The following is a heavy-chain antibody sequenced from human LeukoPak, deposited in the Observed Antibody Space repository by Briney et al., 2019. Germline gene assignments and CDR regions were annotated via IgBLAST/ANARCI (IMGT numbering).Heavy chain of an antibody. V-gene: IGHV4-34*01. CDR1: GGSFSGYY. CDR2: INYTGST. J-gene: IGHJ6*03. Sequence: PGETLSLTCAVCGGSFSGYYWTWVRQPPGKGLEWIGEINYTGSTKYYASLKARVTISVATSKNQFSLKLSSVPAADTAIYYCARGRARARVRGGYADLAYSYSCDMDVWDKGATVTVSS. CDR3: ARGRARARVRGGYADLAYSYSCDMDV. D-gene: IGHD3-10*01.